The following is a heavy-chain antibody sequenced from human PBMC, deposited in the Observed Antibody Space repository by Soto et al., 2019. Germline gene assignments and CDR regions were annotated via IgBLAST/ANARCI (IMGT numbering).Heavy chain of an antibody. V-gene: IGHV1-69*13. CDR2: IIPIFGTA. J-gene: IGHJ6*02. Sequence: SVKVSCKASGGTFSSYAISWVRQAPGQGLEWMGGIIPIFGTANYAQKFQGRVTITADESTSTAYMELSSLRSEDMAVYYCARERGSHLYYYGMDVWGQGTTVTVSS. D-gene: IGHD1-26*01. CDR3: ARERGSHLYYYGMDV. CDR1: GGTFSSYA.